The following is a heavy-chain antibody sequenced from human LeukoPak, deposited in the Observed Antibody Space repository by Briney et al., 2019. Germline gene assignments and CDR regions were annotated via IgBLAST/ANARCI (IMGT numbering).Heavy chain of an antibody. CDR2: IKQDRSEK. J-gene: IGHJ4*02. V-gene: IGHV3-7*01. CDR3: ARDPAGERYFDY. Sequence: PXKGLEWVANIKQDRSEKYYVDSVKGRFTISRDNAKNSLYLQMNSLRAEDTAVYYCARDPAGERYFDYWGQGTLVTVSS. D-gene: IGHD1-1*01.